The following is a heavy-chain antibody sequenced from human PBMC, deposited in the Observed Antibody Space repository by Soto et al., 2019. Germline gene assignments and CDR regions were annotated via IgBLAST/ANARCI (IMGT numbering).Heavy chain of an antibody. V-gene: IGHV3-21*01. CDR3: ARDPGYYDSSGYYPGWFDP. D-gene: IGHD3-22*01. Sequence: EVXLVESGGGLVKPGGSLRLSCAASGFTFSSYSMNWXXXAPGKGLXXXXXXXXSSSYIYYADSVKGRFTISRDNAKNSLYLQMNSLRAEDTAVYYCARDPGYYDSSGYYPGWFDPWGQGTLVTVSS. J-gene: IGHJ5*02. CDR2: XXXSSSYI. CDR1: GFTFSSYS.